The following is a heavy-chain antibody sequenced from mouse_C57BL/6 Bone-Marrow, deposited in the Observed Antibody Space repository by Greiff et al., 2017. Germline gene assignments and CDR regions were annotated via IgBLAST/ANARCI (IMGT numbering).Heavy chain of an antibody. J-gene: IGHJ1*03. V-gene: IGHV1-64*01. CDR1: GFTFTSYW. CDR3: AGRLYYGSSYWYLDV. CDR2: IHPNSGST. D-gene: IGHD1-1*01. Sequence: QVQLQQPVAELVKPGASVKLSCTASGFTFTSYWMHWVKQRPGQGLEWIGMIHPNSGSTNYTEKFKSKATLTVDKSSSTAYLQLSSLTSEDSAVXYGAGRLYYGSSYWYLDVWGTGTTVTVSS.